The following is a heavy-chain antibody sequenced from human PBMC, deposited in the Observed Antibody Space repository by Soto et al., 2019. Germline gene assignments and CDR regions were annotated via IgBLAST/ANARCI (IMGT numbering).Heavy chain of an antibody. D-gene: IGHD4-17*01. CDR3: ARDQTTGDWFDA. J-gene: IGHJ5*02. CDR1: GFDFNNYW. V-gene: IGHV3-74*03. Sequence: PGGSLRLSCGASGFDFNNYWMHWVRQDPGKGLVWVSRINGDGSDIKYADSVKGRFTISRDNAKNTVYLQMNSLRAEDTAVYYCARDQTTGDWFDAWGQGTLVTVS. CDR2: INGDGSDI.